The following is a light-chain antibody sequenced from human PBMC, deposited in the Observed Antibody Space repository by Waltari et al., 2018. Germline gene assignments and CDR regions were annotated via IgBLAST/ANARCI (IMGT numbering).Light chain of an antibody. J-gene: IGKJ1*01. Sequence: DIVMTQTPLSSPVTLGQAASISCRSSQSLVHSDGNTYLNWLQQRPGQPPRLLIYKISKRFSGVPDRFSGSGAGTDFTLKISSLQSEDFAVYYCQHYNNWPRTFGQGTKVEIK. CDR2: KIS. V-gene: IGKV2-24*01. CDR1: QSLVHSDGNTY. CDR3: QHYNNWPRT.